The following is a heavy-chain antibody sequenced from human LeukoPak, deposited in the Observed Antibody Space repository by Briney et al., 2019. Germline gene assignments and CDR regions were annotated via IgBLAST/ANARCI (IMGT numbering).Heavy chain of an antibody. CDR1: GFTFSSYS. V-gene: IGHV3-21*01. CDR3: ARIPPLWFGELPGYFGY. D-gene: IGHD3-10*01. Sequence: GGSLRLSCAASGFTFSSYSMNWVRQAPGKGLEWVSSISSSSSYIYYADSVKGRFTISRDNAKNSLYLQMNSLRAEDTAVYYCARIPPLWFGELPGYFGYWGQGTLVTVSS. J-gene: IGHJ4*02. CDR2: ISSSSSYI.